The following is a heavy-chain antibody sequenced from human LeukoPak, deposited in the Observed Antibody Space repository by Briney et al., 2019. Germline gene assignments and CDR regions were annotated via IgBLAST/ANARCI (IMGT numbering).Heavy chain of an antibody. CDR2: IYTSGST. V-gene: IGHV4-61*02. J-gene: IGHJ3*02. D-gene: IGHD6-19*01. CDR3: ARDIRPSGWYLNAFDI. CDR1: GGSISSGSYY. Sequence: SETLSLTCTVPGGSISSGSYYWSWIRQPAGKGLEWIGRIYTSGSTNYNPSLKSRVTLSVDTSKNQFPLKLSSVTAADTAVYYCARDIRPSGWYLNAFDIWGQGTMVTVSS.